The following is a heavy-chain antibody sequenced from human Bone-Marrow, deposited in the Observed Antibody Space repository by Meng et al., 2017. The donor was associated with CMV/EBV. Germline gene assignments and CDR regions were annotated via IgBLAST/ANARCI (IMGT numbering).Heavy chain of an antibody. CDR2: INPNSGGT. J-gene: IGHJ3*02. D-gene: IGHD3-22*01. CDR1: GYTFTGYY. Sequence: ASVKVSCKASGYTFTGYYMHWVRQAPGQGLEWMGWINPNSGGTNYAQKFQGMVTMTRDTSIRTAYMELSRLRSDDTAVYYCARDWEYYYDSSGYAGGTFDIWGQETMVTVSS. CDR3: ARDWEYYYDSSGYAGGTFDI. V-gene: IGHV1-2*02.